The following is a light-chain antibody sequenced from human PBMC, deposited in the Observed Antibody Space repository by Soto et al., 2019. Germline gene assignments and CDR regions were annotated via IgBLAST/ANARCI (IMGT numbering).Light chain of an antibody. Sequence: DIQMTQSPSSLSASVGDRVTITCRASQSIGDSLNWYQHKPGTAPKLLIYAASSLQSGVPSRFSGGGSGTDFTLTISSLQPEDFVTYFCQQSFSFPATFGGGTKVDIK. CDR2: AAS. CDR3: QQSFSFPAT. V-gene: IGKV1-39*01. CDR1: QSIGDS. J-gene: IGKJ4*01.